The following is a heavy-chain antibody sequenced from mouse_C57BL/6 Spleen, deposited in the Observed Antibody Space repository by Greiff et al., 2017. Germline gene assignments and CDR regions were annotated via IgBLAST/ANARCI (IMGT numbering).Heavy chain of an antibody. Sequence: EVQRVESGGGLVQPGGSLSLSCAASGFTFTDYYMSWVRQPPGKALEWLGFIRNKANGYTTEYSASVKGRFTISRDNSQSILYLQMNALRAEDSATYYCAREGGFITTYWYFDVWGTGTTVTVSS. CDR2: IRNKANGYTT. CDR3: AREGGFITTYWYFDV. J-gene: IGHJ1*03. V-gene: IGHV7-3*01. CDR1: GFTFTDYY. D-gene: IGHD1-1*01.